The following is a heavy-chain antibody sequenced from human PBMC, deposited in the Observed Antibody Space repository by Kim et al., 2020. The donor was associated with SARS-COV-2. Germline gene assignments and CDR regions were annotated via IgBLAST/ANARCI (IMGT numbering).Heavy chain of an antibody. V-gene: IGHV4-39*01. CDR3: ARRPSSFRATEYYFDY. D-gene: IGHD6-13*01. J-gene: IGHJ4*02. Sequence: SETLSLTCTVPGGSISSSIYYWGWIRQPPGKGLEWIGSIYYSGSTYYNPSLKSRVTISVDTSKNQFSLKLSSVTAADTAVYYCARRPSSFRATEYYFDYWGQGTLVTVSS. CDR1: GGSISSSIYY. CDR2: IYYSGST.